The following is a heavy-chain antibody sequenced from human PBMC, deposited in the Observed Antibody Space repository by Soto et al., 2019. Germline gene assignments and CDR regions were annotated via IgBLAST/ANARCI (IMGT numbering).Heavy chain of an antibody. D-gene: IGHD6-13*01. CDR3: ARDVPGIAPL. J-gene: IGHJ4*02. V-gene: IGHV4-59*01. CDR1: GGSISSYY. Sequence: SVTLSLTCTVAGGSISSYYWSWIRQPPGQGLEWIGYIYYSGSTNYNPSLKSRVTISVDTSKNQFSLKLSSVTAADTAVYYCARDVPGIAPLWGQATLVTVS. CDR2: IYYSGST.